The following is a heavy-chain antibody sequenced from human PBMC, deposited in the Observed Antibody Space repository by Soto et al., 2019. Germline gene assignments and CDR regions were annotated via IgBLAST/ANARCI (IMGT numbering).Heavy chain of an antibody. J-gene: IGHJ5*02. V-gene: IGHV3-23*01. CDR3: ATAQNWGWAS. CDR1: GSTFSNVA. CDR2: IGGSGGGI. D-gene: IGHD7-27*01. Sequence: LRLSCAASGSTFSNVAMIGVRQAPGKGLEWVSSIGGSGGGITYADSMKGRFTISRDNSKNTLYLQINSLRAEDTDVYYCATAQNWGWASWGQGTLVTVSS.